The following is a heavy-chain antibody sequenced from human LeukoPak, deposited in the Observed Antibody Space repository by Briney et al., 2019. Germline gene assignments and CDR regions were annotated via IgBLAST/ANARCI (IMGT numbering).Heavy chain of an antibody. CDR3: ARAGVLWFGESKFDY. D-gene: IGHD3-10*01. V-gene: IGHV3-7*03. CDR2: INQGASEK. CDR1: GFTFSNYW. Sequence: GGSLRLSCAVSGFTFSNYWMSWVRQAPGKGLEWVANINQGASEKYYVDSVKDRFTVSRDNAKNSLYLQMNSLRADDTAVYYCARAGVLWFGESKFDYWGQGTLVTVSS. J-gene: IGHJ4*02.